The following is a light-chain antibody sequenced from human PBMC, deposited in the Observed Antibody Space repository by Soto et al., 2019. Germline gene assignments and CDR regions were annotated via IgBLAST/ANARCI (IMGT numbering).Light chain of an antibody. Sequence: EIVLTQSPGTLSLSPGERATLSCRASQSVSSNYLAWYQQKPGQAPRLLIYGASSRATGIPDRFSGSGSGTDFTLTISRLEPEDFAVYYCQQFGTSPPSTVGQGTRLEIK. CDR3: QQFGTSPPST. CDR1: QSVSSNY. V-gene: IGKV3-20*01. CDR2: GAS. J-gene: IGKJ5*01.